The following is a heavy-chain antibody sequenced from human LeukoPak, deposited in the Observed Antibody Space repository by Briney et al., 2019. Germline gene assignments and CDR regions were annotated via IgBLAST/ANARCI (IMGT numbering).Heavy chain of an antibody. D-gene: IGHD2-2*01. CDR2: IYYSGST. J-gene: IGHJ6*02. CDR3: ARGRYCSSISCYVYGMDV. V-gene: IGHV4-59*12. CDR1: GGSISSYY. Sequence: SETLSLTCTASGGSISSYYWSWIRQPPGKGLEWIGYIYYSGSTNYNPSLKSRVTISVDTSKNQFSLKLSSVTAADTAVYYCARGRYCSSISCYVYGMDVWGQGTTVTVSS.